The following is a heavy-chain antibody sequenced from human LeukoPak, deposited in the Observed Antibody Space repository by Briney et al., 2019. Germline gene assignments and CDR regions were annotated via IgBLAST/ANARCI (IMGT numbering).Heavy chain of an antibody. CDR3: AVTLGYCSSTSCYEVDY. CDR2: ISAYNGNT. Sequence: ASVKVSCKASGYTFTSYGISWVRQAPGQGLEWMGWISAYNGNTNYAQKLQGRVTMTTDTSTSTAYIELRSLRSEDTAVYYCAVTLGYCSSTSCYEVDYWGQGTLVTVSS. V-gene: IGHV1-18*01. CDR1: GYTFTSYG. J-gene: IGHJ4*02. D-gene: IGHD2-2*01.